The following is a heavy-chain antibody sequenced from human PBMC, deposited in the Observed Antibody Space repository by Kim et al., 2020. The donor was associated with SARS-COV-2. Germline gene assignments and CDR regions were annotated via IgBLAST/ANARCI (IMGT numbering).Heavy chain of an antibody. J-gene: IGHJ4*02. V-gene: IGHV3-30*18. CDR3: AKSFSGSYFGYVY. CDR1: GFTFNTYG. CDR2: ISQDGSKK. D-gene: IGHD1-26*01. Sequence: GGSLRLSCAASGFTFNTYGMRWVRQSPGKGLEWVADISQDGSKKYYADSVKGRFTISRDNSKNTLYLQMNSLRIEDTAVYYCAKSFSGSYFGYVYWGQGTLVTVSS.